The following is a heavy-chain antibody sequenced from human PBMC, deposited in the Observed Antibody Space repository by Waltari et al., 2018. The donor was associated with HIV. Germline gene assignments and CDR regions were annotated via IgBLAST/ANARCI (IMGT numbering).Heavy chain of an antibody. CDR2: IYFNGNT. Sequence: HVQMQKSAPGLVSPSENLSLTCTVAVGPITNHSLSWIRQYPETGLEWIGYIYFNGNTNYNSSLKSRVTMSADTSKNQISLKLTAVTAADSAKYYCARGPIMTPGNFYNGFDVWGRGTTVTVSS. J-gene: IGHJ6*02. CDR1: VGPITNHS. V-gene: IGHV4-59*11. CDR3: ARGPIMTPGNFYNGFDV. D-gene: IGHD2-15*01.